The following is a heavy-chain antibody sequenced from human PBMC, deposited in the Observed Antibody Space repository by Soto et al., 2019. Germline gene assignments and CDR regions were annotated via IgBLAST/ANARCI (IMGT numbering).Heavy chain of an antibody. D-gene: IGHD3-3*01. CDR2: INAGNGNT. J-gene: IGHJ6*02. Sequence: ASVKVSCKASGYTFTSYAMHWVRQAPGQRLEWMGWINAGNGNTKYSQKFQGRVTITRDTSASTAYMELSSLRSEDTAVYYCAREAAQAPFTIFGVVPSYYYYGMDVWGQGTMVTVSS. V-gene: IGHV1-3*01. CDR1: GYTFTSYA. CDR3: AREAAQAPFTIFGVVPSYYYYGMDV.